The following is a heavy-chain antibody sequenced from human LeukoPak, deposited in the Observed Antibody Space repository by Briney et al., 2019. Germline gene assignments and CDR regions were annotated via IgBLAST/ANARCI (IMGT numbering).Heavy chain of an antibody. V-gene: IGHV1-69*04. D-gene: IGHD3-10*01. J-gene: IGHJ5*02. CDR1: GGTFSSYA. Sequence: SVKVSCKASGGTFSSYAISWVRQAPGQGLEWMGRIIPILGIANYAQKFQGRVTITADKSTSTAYMELSSLGSEDTAVYYCASSITMVRGVYNWFDPWGQGTLVTVSS. CDR3: ASSITMVRGVYNWFDP. CDR2: IIPILGIA.